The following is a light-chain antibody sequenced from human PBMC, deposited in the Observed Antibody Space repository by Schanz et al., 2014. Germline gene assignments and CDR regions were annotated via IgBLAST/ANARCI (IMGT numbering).Light chain of an antibody. Sequence: QSALTQPRSVSGSPGQSVTISCTGTSNDIGDYNYVSWYQQHPCKAPKVMIYDVNKRPSGVPDRFSGSKSGNTASLTISGLQAEDEADYYCAAWDDSLNGRVFGGGTKLTVL. CDR1: SNDIGDYNY. J-gene: IGLJ3*02. CDR3: AAWDDSLNGRV. V-gene: IGLV2-11*01. CDR2: DVN.